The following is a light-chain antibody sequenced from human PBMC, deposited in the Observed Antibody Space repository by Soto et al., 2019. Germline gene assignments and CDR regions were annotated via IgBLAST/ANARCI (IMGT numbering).Light chain of an antibody. V-gene: IGLV1-40*01. CDR1: SSNIGAGSD. J-gene: IGLJ1*01. CDR2: GNT. CDR3: QYYDRSLSLAYV. Sequence: QSVLTQPPSVSGAPGQRVTISCTGSSSNIGAGSDVHWYQQLPGTAPKLLIYGNTNRPSGVPDRFAGSKSGTSASLAITGLQAEDEADYYCQYYDRSLSLAYVFGTRTKVTVL.